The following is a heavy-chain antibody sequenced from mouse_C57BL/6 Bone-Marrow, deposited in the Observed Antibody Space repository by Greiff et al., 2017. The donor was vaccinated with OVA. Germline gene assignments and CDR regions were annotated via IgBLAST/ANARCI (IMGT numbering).Heavy chain of an antibody. CDR2: INPYNGGT. CDR1: GYTFTDYY. V-gene: IGHV1-19*01. Sequence: EVQLQQSGPVLVKPGASVKMSCKASGYTFTDYYMNWVKQSHGKSLEWIGVINPYNGGTSYNQKFKGKATLTVDKSSSTAYMELNSLTSEDSAVYYCARKGLRPHWYFDVWGTGTTVTVSS. J-gene: IGHJ1*03. CDR3: ARKGLRPHWYFDV. D-gene: IGHD1-2*01.